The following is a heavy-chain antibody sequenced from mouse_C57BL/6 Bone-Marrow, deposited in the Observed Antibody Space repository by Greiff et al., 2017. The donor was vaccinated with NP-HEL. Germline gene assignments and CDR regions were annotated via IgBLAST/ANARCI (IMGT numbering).Heavy chain of an antibody. CDR1: GYSFTGYY. CDR2: INPSTGGT. CDR3: ARRDFYYFDY. D-gene: IGHD3-3*01. Sequence: VHVKQSGPELVKPGASVKISCKASGYSFTGYYMNWVKQSPEKSLEWIGEINPSTGGTTYNQKFKAKATLTVDKSSSTAYMQLKSLTSEDSAVYYCARRDFYYFDYWGQGTTLTVSS. V-gene: IGHV1-42*01. J-gene: IGHJ2*01.